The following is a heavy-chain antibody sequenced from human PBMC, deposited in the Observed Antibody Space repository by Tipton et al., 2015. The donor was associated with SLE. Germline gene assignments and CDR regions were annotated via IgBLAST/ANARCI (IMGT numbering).Heavy chain of an antibody. Sequence: SLRLSCAASGFTFSDYYMSWIRQAPGKGLEWVSYISSSGKTIYYADSVKGRFTISRDDAKNSLYLQMNSLRAGDTAVYYCAGGEPIDYYYYMDVWGKGTTVTVSS. CDR1: GFTFSDYY. J-gene: IGHJ6*03. D-gene: IGHD1-26*01. V-gene: IGHV3-11*04. CDR3: AGGEPIDYYYYMDV. CDR2: ISSSGKTI.